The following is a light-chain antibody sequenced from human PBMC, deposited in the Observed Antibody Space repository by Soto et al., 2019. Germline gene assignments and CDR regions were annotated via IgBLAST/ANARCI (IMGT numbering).Light chain of an antibody. Sequence: EIVLAQSPATLSFSPGERATLSCRASQSVSSYLAWYQQKPGQAPRLLIYDASNRATGIPARFSGSGSGTDFTLTISRLEPEDFAVYYCQQYDSLPITFGQGTRLEIK. J-gene: IGKJ5*01. CDR3: QQYDSLPIT. V-gene: IGKV3-11*01. CDR2: DAS. CDR1: QSVSSY.